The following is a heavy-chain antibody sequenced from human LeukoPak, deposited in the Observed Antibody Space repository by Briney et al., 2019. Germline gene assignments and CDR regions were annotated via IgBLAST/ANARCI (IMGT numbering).Heavy chain of an antibody. Sequence: GGSLRLSCAASGFTYSSYEMNWVRQGPGKGLEWVSYISSGGSTIYYADSVKGRFTISRDNAKSSLYLQMNSLRVEDTAVYYCARRKADDYWGQGTLVTVSS. D-gene: IGHD2-15*01. CDR1: GFTYSSYE. CDR3: ARRKADDY. CDR2: ISSGGSTI. V-gene: IGHV3-48*03. J-gene: IGHJ4*02.